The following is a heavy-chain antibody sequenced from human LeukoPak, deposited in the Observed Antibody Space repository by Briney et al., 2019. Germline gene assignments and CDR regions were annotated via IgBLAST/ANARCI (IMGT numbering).Heavy chain of an antibody. CDR1: GFTFSSYA. D-gene: IGHD6-19*01. J-gene: IGHJ5*02. CDR2: ISGSGGST. CDR3: AKQGAVAGPNWFDP. V-gene: IGHV3-23*01. Sequence: SGGSLRLSCAASGFTFSSYAMSWVRQAPGKGLEWVSAISGSGGSTYYADSVKGRFTISRDNSKNTLYLQMNTLRAEDTAVYYCAKQGAVAGPNWFDPWGQGTLVTVSS.